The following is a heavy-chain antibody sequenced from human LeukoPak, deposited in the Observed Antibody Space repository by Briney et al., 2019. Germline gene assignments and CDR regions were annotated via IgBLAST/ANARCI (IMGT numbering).Heavy chain of an antibody. V-gene: IGHV1-2*02. Sequence: GVSVKVSCKASGYTFTGYYMHWVRQAPGQGLEWMGWINPNSGGTNYAQKFQGRVTMTRDTSISTAYMELSRLRSDDTAVYYCARDPGSYSEYYFDYWGQGTLVTVSS. D-gene: IGHD1-26*01. CDR3: ARDPGSYSEYYFDY. CDR1: GYTFTGYY. J-gene: IGHJ4*02. CDR2: INPNSGGT.